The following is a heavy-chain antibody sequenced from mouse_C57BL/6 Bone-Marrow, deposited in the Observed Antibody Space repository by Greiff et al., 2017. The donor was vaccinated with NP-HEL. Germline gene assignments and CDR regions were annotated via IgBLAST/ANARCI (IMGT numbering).Heavy chain of an antibody. Sequence: VQLQQSGPGLVKPSQTVFLTCTVTGISITTGNYRWSWIRQFPGNKLEWIGYIYYSGTITYNPSLTSRTTITRDTPKNQFFLEMNSLTAEDTATYYCARDYYGSSYVKYFDYWGQGTTLTVSS. CDR1: GISITTGNYR. CDR3: ARDYYGSSYVKYFDY. CDR2: IYYSGTI. V-gene: IGHV3-5*01. D-gene: IGHD1-1*01. J-gene: IGHJ2*01.